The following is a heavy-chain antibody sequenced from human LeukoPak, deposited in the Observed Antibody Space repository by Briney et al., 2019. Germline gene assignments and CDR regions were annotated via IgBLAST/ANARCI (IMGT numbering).Heavy chain of an antibody. Sequence: PSETLSLTCTVSGGSISSYYWSWIRQPPGKGLEWIGYIYGSGSTFYNPFLKSRVTISVDRSKNQFSLKLSSVTAADTAVYYCARYGGSGTYFFDYWGQGTLVTVSS. D-gene: IGHD3-10*01. V-gene: IGHV4-4*09. J-gene: IGHJ4*02. CDR2: IYGSGST. CDR1: GGSISSYY. CDR3: ARYGGSGTYFFDY.